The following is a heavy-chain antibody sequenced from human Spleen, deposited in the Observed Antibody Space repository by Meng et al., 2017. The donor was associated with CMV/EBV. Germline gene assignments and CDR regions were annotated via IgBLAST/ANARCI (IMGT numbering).Heavy chain of an antibody. CDR2: IRYDGSNK. CDR1: GFTFSSYG. D-gene: IGHD2-2*02. CDR3: ARAVVVPAAIPGRAYYFDY. J-gene: IGHJ4*02. Sequence: GESLKISCAASGFTFSSYGMHWVRQAPGKGLEWVAFIRYDGSNKYYADSVKGRFTISRDNAKNSLYLQMNSLRAEDTAVYYCARAVVVPAAIPGRAYYFDYWGQGTLVTVSS. V-gene: IGHV3-30*02.